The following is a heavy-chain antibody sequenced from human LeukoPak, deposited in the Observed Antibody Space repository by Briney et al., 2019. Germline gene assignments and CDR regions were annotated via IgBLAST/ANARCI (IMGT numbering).Heavy chain of an antibody. CDR1: GYTFNRYG. J-gene: IGHJ6*03. Sequence: ASVKVSCKASGYTFNRYGMNWVRQAPGQGLEWMGWINTNTGNPTYAQGFTGRFVFSLDTSVSTAYLQISSLKAEDTAVYYCARDGIAAAGTPYYYYMDVWGKGTTVTVSS. V-gene: IGHV7-4-1*02. CDR2: INTNTGNP. D-gene: IGHD6-13*01. CDR3: ARDGIAAAGTPYYYYMDV.